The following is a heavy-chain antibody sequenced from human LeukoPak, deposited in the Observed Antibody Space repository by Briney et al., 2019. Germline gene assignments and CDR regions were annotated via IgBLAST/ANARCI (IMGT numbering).Heavy chain of an antibody. CDR1: GFTFSSYA. J-gene: IGHJ4*02. D-gene: IGHD4-17*01. CDR3: AKDVPAAGMMTTVTSDGY. CDR2: ISGSGGST. V-gene: IGHV3-23*01. Sequence: GGSLRLAWAASGFTFSSYAMSWVRQAPGKGLEWVSAISGSGGSTYYADSVKGRFTISRDNSKNTLYLQMNSLRAEDTAVYYCAKDVPAAGMMTTVTSDGYWGQGTLVTVSS.